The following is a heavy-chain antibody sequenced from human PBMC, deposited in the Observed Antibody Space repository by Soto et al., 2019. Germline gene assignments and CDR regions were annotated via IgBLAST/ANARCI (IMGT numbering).Heavy chain of an antibody. CDR1: VFTVRSNY. V-gene: IGHV3-53*01. Sequence: GGSLRLSCGLSVFTVRSNYMSCVRQAPGKGLEWVSVIYDGGSTSYADSVKGRFTISRDNSKNTVYLQMNSLRAEDTAVYFCARERLYGPASAWGQGTLVTGSS. D-gene: IGHD3-10*01. CDR2: IYDGGST. J-gene: IGHJ4*02. CDR3: ARERLYGPASA.